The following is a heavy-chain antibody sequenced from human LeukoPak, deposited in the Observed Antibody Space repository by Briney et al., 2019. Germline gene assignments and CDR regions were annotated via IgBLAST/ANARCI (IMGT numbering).Heavy chain of an antibody. CDR3: ARALWFGELLD. D-gene: IGHD3-10*01. V-gene: IGHV4-39*07. CDR2: IYYSGST. CDR1: GASISSSSYY. Sequence: SETLSLTCTVSGASISSSSYYWGWSRQPPGKGLEWIGSIYYSGSTYYNPSLKSRVTISVDTSKNQFSLKLSSVTAADTAVYYCARALWFGELLDWGQGTLVTVSS. J-gene: IGHJ4*02.